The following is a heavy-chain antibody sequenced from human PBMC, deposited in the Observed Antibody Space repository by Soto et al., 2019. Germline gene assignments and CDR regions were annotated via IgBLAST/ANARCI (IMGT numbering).Heavy chain of an antibody. CDR3: ARGYCTATICDPWFDT. CDR1: GYAFSSYW. V-gene: IGHV5-51*01. J-gene: IGHJ5*02. CDR2: IYPGDSDT. Sequence: GESLKISCQGSGYAFSSYWIAWVRQMPGKGLEWMGIIYPGDSDTRYSPSFQGQVTISVDKSITTAYLQWSSLKASDTAMYYCARGYCTATICDPWFDTWGQGTLVTVSS. D-gene: IGHD2-8*02.